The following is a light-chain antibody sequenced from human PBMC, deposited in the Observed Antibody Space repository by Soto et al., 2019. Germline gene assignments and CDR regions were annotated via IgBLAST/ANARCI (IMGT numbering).Light chain of an antibody. J-gene: IGKJ5*01. Sequence: DIVMTQSPATLSVSPGERVTLSCRASQSVGSNLAWYQQKPGQAPRLLIYDASNRATGIPARFSGSGSGTDFTLTISSLEPEDFAVYYCQQYDNWPITFGQGRRLE. V-gene: IGKV3D-15*01. CDR3: QQYDNWPIT. CDR2: DAS. CDR1: QSVGSN.